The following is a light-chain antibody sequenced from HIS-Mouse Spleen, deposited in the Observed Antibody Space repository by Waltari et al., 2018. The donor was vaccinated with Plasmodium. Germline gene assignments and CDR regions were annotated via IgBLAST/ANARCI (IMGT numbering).Light chain of an antibody. J-gene: IGLJ3*02. CDR2: GKN. CDR3: NSRDSSGNHQV. V-gene: IGLV3-19*01. Sequence: SSELTQDPAVSVALGQTVRITCQGYSLRSYYASWYQQNPGQAPVLVIYGKNNRPSGIPDRFSGSSSGNTASLTITGAQAEDEADYYCNSRDSSGNHQVFGGGTKLTVL. CDR1: SLRSYY.